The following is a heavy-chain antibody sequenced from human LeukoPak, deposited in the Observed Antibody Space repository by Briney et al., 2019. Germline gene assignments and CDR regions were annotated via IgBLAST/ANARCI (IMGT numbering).Heavy chain of an antibody. J-gene: IGHJ4*02. V-gene: IGHV4-59*12. CDR1: GVSISSYY. D-gene: IGHD5-18*01. CDR3: ATDTAMESYFDY. CDR2: IHYSGST. Sequence: SSETLSLTCTVSGVSISSYYWSWIRQPPGKGLEWIGNIHYSGSTNYNPSLKSRVTISVDTSKNQFSLKLSSVTAADTAVYYCATDTAMESYFDYRGQGTLVTVSS.